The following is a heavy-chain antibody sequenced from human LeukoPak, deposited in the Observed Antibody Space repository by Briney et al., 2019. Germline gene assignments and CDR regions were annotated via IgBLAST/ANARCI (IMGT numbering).Heavy chain of an antibody. CDR1: GFTLSVYW. CDR2: ISSSSSYI. CDR3: ARDFRSYGDYEAFDI. V-gene: IGHV3-21*01. J-gene: IGHJ3*02. Sequence: GGSLRLSCAASGFTLSVYWMHWVRQAPGKGLEWVSSISSSSSYIYYADSVKGRFTISRDNAKNSLYLQMNSLRAEDTAVYYCARDFRSYGDYEAFDIWGQGTMVTVSS. D-gene: IGHD4-17*01.